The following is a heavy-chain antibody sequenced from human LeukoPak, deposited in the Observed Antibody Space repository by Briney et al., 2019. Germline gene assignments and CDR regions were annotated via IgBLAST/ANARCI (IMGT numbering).Heavy chain of an antibody. J-gene: IGHJ4*02. CDR2: IYWDDDK. CDR1: GFSLSASGVG. Sequence: SGPTLVNPPQTLTLTCTFSGFSLSASGVGVGWIRQPPGKALEWLALIYWDDDKRYSPSLKSRLTITKDTSKNQVVLTLTNMDPVDTATYYCARRVGGWPEFDFWGQGTLVTVSS. CDR3: ARRVGGWPEFDF. D-gene: IGHD6-19*01. V-gene: IGHV2-5*02.